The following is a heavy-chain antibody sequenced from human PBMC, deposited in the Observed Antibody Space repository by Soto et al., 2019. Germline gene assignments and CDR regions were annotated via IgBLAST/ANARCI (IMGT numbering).Heavy chain of an antibody. CDR1: GFTFADYA. CDR3: AKDGNEFSGGKHIDF. CDR2: ISWNSGNI. J-gene: IGHJ4*02. D-gene: IGHD6-19*01. Sequence: EVQLVESGGGLVQPGRSLRLSCAASGFTFADYAIHWVRQAPGKGLEWVSGISWNSGNIGHADSVKGRFTISRDNAKSSLYLQMNSLRREDTALYYCAKDGNEFSGGKHIDFWGQGTLVTVSS. V-gene: IGHV3-9*01.